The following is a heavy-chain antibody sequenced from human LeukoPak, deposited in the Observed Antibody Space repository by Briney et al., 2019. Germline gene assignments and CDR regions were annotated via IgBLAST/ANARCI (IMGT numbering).Heavy chain of an antibody. D-gene: IGHD5-18*01. CDR3: ARIPSKGSIIYSYGLDY. CDR1: GFTFSSYS. CDR2: ISSSSSYI. J-gene: IGHJ4*02. V-gene: IGHV3-21*01. Sequence: GGSLRLSCAASGFTFSSYSMNWVRQAPGKGLEWVSSISSSSSYIYYADSVKGRFTISRDNAKNSLYLQMNSLRAEDTAVYYCARIPSKGSIIYSYGLDYWGQGTLVTVSS.